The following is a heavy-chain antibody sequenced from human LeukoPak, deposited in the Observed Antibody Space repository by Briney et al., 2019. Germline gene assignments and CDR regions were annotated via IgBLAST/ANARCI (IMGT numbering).Heavy chain of an antibody. CDR2: ISGGGGST. V-gene: IGHV3-23*01. CDR1: GFTFSTYA. J-gene: IGHJ5*02. CDR3: AKGCVSASCSDSRWLDP. Sequence: PGGSLRLSCAASGFTFSTYAMSWVRQAPGKGLEWVSAISGGGGSTYYADSVNGRFTISRDNSKNTLYLQMNSLRAEDTAIYYCAKGCVSASCSDSRWLDPWGQGTLVTVSS. D-gene: IGHD2-2*01.